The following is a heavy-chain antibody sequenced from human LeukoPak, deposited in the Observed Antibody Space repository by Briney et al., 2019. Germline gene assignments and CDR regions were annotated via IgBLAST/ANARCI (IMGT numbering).Heavy chain of an antibody. CDR3: ARYSYGDNWFDP. D-gene: IGHD5-18*01. CDR1: GGSISSGGYY. J-gene: IGHJ5*02. V-gene: IGHV4-31*03. Sequence: PSQTLSLTCTVSGGSISSGGYYWSWIRQHPGKGLEWIGYIYYSGSTYYNPSLKSRVTISVDTSKNQFSLKLSSVTAADTAVYYCARYSYGDNWFDPWGHGTLVTVSS. CDR2: IYYSGST.